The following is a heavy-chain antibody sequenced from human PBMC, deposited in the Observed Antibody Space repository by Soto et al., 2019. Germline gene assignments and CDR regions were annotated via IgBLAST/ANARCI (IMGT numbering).Heavy chain of an antibody. V-gene: IGHV4-34*01. CDR1: GGSFSGYY. J-gene: IGHJ4*02. Sequence: SETLSLTCAVYGGSFSGYYWSWIRQPPGKGLEWIGEINHSGSTNYNPSLKSRVTISVDTSKNQFSLKLSSVTAADTAVYYCARDPMGGATRGDFWGQGTLVTVSS. CDR3: ARDPMGGATRGDF. D-gene: IGHD1-26*01. CDR2: INHSGST.